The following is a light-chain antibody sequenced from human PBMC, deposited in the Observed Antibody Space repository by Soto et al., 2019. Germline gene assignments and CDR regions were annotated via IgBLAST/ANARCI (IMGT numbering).Light chain of an antibody. J-gene: IGKJ1*01. V-gene: IGKV1-5*01. CDR1: QSISKW. CDR2: DAS. Sequence: DIQMTHSPSTLSSXVXXXXIXXXRASQSISKWLAWYQQKPGKAPNLLIYDASSLQSGVPARFSGSGSGTEFTLTISDLQPDDFATYYCQQYTLYLETFGQGTKVDIK. CDR3: QQYTLYLET.